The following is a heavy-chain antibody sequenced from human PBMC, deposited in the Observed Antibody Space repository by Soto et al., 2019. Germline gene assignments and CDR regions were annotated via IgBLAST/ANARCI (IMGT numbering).Heavy chain of an antibody. CDR3: ARVEVAMVRDYYYYGMDV. Sequence: QVQLVQSGAEVKKPGASVKVSCKASGYTFTSYGISWVRQAPGQGLEWMGWISAYNGNTNYAQKLQGRVTMTTDTSTSTAYMELRSLRTDDTAGYYCARVEVAMVRDYYYYGMDVWGPGTTVTVSS. CDR2: ISAYNGNT. V-gene: IGHV1-18*01. D-gene: IGHD3-10*01. J-gene: IGHJ6*02. CDR1: GYTFTSYG.